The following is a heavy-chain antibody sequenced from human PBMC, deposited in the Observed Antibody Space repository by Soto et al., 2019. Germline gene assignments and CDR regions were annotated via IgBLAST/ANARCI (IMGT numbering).Heavy chain of an antibody. J-gene: IGHJ4*02. V-gene: IGHV4-31*03. CDR2: VYYSGAT. CDR1: GDSMATGGHY. Sequence: SETLSLTCTVSGDSMATGGHYYNWIRQVPGKGLEWIGYVYYSGATHYTPSLRARATISRDTSKNQFSLRLISVTAADTALYYCARDKDLQPTVWGFWGQGIHVTVSP. CDR3: ARDKDLQPTVWGF. D-gene: IGHD3-16*01.